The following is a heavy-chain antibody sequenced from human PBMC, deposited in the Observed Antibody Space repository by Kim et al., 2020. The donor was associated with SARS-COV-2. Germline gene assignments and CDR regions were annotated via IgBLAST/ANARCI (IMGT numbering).Heavy chain of an antibody. J-gene: IGHJ6*02. CDR3: ARDMGTGSYYNGVLLGYYYGMDV. CDR2: IYYSGST. V-gene: IGHV4-59*13. Sequence: SETLSLTCTVSGGSISSYYWSWIRQPPGKGLEWIGYIYYSGSTNYNPSLKSRVTISVDTSKNQFSLKLSSVTAADTAVYYCARDMGTGSYYNGVLLGYYYGMDVWGQGTTVTVSS. D-gene: IGHD3-10*01. CDR1: GGSISSYY.